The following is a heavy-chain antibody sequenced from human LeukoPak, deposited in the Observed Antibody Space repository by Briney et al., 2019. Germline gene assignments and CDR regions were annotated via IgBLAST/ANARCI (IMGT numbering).Heavy chain of an antibody. CDR2: INPNSGGT. J-gene: IGHJ5*02. CDR3: ARAKKKKYYYGSGSPIWFDP. V-gene: IGHV1-2*02. D-gene: IGHD3-10*01. Sequence: GASVKVSCKASGYTFTGYYMHWVRQAPGQGLEWMGWINPNSGGTNYAQKFQGRVTMTRDTSISTAYMELSRLRSDDTAVYYCARAKKKKYYYGSGSPIWFDPWGQGTLVTVSS. CDR1: GYTFTGYY.